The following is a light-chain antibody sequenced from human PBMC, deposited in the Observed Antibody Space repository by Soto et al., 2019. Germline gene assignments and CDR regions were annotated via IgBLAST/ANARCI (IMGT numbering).Light chain of an antibody. CDR2: DAS. CDR1: QSVISY. CDR3: QQRSNWPPVI. J-gene: IGKJ5*01. Sequence: ELVLTQSPATLSLSPGDRANLSCRATQSVISYLAWYQQKHGQAPRLLTYDASNSATGSPASFSGSGSGTDFTLTSSSLEPEDFAVHCCQQRSNWPPVIFGEGTRLEIK. V-gene: IGKV3-11*01.